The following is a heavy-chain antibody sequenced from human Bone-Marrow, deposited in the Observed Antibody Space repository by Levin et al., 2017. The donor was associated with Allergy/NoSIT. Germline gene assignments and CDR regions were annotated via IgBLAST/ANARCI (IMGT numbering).Heavy chain of an antibody. CDR1: GFTFSNYW. CDR3: VRELGGLEDY. V-gene: IGHV3-74*01. J-gene: IGHJ4*02. D-gene: IGHD3-3*01. Sequence: GGSLRLSCAASGFTFSNYWMHWVRQAPGKGLVWVSRINSDGSRTNYADSVKGRFTISRDNAKNTLFLQMNSLRVEDTAVYYCVRELGGLEDYWGQGTLVTVSS. CDR2: INSDGSRT.